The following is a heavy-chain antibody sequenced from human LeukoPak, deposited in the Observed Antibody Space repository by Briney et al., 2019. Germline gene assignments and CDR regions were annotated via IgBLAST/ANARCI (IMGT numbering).Heavy chain of an antibody. CDR3: ARDLFGVVPDAFDT. D-gene: IGHD3-3*01. J-gene: IGHJ3*02. CDR2: IYYSGST. Sequence: PSETLSLTCTVSGGSISSSSYYWGWIRQPPGKGLEWIGSIYYSGSTYYNPSLKSRVTISVDTSKNQFSLKLSSVTAADTAVYYCARDLFGVVPDAFDTWGQGTMVTVSS. CDR1: GGSISSSSYY. V-gene: IGHV4-39*02.